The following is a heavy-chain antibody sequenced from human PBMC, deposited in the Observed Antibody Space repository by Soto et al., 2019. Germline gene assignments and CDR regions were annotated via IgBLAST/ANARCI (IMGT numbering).Heavy chain of an antibody. CDR1: GGSISSSSYS. Sequence: QLQLQESGPGLVKPSETLPLTCTVSGGSISSSSYSWGWIRQPPGKGLEWIGSIYYSGSAYYNPSLKSRVTISVDSSKSQFTLKLTSVTAADTAVYYCARHRRIAVAGRGSEYFQHWGQGTLVTVSS. CDR2: IYYSGSA. V-gene: IGHV4-39*01. J-gene: IGHJ1*01. D-gene: IGHD6-19*01. CDR3: ARHRRIAVAGRGSEYFQH.